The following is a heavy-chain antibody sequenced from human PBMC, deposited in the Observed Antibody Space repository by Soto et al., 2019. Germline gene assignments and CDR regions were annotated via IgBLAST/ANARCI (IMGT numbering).Heavy chain of an antibody. V-gene: IGHV1-18*01. J-gene: IGHJ6*02. CDR1: GYTFTSYG. Sequence: ASVKVSCKASGYTFTSYGISWVRQAPGQGLEWMGWISAYNGNTNYAQKLQGRVTMTTDTSTSTAYMELRSLRSDDTAVYYCARYHFPAAISDYYYGMDVWGQGTTVTVSS. CDR2: ISAYNGNT. CDR3: ARYHFPAAISDYYYGMDV. D-gene: IGHD2-2*01.